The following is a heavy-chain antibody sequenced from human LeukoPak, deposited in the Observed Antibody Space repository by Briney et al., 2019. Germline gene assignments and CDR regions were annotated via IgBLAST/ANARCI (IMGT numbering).Heavy chain of an antibody. V-gene: IGHV3-30*18. D-gene: IGHD3-22*01. CDR1: GFTFSSHG. CDR2: ISYDENNK. J-gene: IGHJ4*02. CDR3: AKGASTMIVVASFDY. Sequence: GGSLRLSCAASGFTFSSHGMHWVRQAPGKGLEWVAVISYDENNKYYADSVKGRFTISRDNAKNSLYLQMNSLRAEDTALYYCAKGASTMIVVASFDYWGQGTLVTVSS.